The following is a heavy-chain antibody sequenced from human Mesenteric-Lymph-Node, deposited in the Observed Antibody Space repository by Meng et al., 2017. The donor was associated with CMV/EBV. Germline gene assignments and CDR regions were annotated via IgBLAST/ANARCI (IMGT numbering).Heavy chain of an antibody. V-gene: IGHV1-3*01. CDR2: INAGSGST. Sequence: KASGYTFTTYAMHWVRQAPGQRPGGMGWINAGSGSTKYSQKFQGRVTITRDTSASTVYMELSSLRSEDTAVYYCARDPYGTGRLLDPWGQGTLVTVSS. J-gene: IGHJ5*02. CDR3: ARDPYGTGRLLDP. CDR1: GYTFTTYA. D-gene: IGHD3-10*01.